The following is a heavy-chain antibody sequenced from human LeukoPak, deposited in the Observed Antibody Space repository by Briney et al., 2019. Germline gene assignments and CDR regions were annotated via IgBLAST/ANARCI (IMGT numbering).Heavy chain of an antibody. Sequence: PSETLSLTCAVYGGSFSGYYWSWIRQPPGKGLKWIGEINHSGSTNYNPSLKSRVTISVDTSKNQFSLKLSSVTAADTAVYYCARGGRYCSSTSCYRGWFDPWGQGTLVTVSS. J-gene: IGHJ5*02. V-gene: IGHV4-34*01. CDR3: ARGGRYCSSTSCYRGWFDP. CDR2: INHSGST. D-gene: IGHD2-2*01. CDR1: GGSFSGYY.